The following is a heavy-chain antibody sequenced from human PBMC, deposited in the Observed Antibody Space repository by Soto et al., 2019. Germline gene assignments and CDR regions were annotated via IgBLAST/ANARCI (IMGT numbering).Heavy chain of an antibody. D-gene: IGHD3-16*01. Sequence: ASVKVSCKVSGYTLTELSMHWVRQAPGKGLEWMGGFDPEDGETIYAQKFQGRVTMTEDTSTDTAYMELSSLRSEDTAVYYCTTAWHTRGYFDYWGQGTLVTVSS. V-gene: IGHV1-24*01. J-gene: IGHJ4*02. CDR1: GYTLTELS. CDR2: FDPEDGET. CDR3: TTAWHTRGYFDY.